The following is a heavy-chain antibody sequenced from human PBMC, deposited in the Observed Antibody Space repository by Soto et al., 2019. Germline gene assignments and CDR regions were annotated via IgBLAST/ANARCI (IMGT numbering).Heavy chain of an antibody. J-gene: IGHJ4*02. CDR1: GGTFSSYA. Sequence: GASVKVSGKASGGTFSSYAISWVRQAPGQGLEWMGGIIPIFGTANYAQKFQGRVTITADKSTSTAYMELSSLRSEDTAVYYCARESGEAAAAGSDYYFDYWGQGTLVTVSS. V-gene: IGHV1-69*06. CDR2: IIPIFGTA. D-gene: IGHD6-13*01. CDR3: ARESGEAAAAGSDYYFDY.